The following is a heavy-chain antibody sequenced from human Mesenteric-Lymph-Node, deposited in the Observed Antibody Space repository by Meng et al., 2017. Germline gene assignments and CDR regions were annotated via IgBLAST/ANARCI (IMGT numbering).Heavy chain of an antibody. CDR3: ARVKRDVLLWFGELSGAFDI. J-gene: IGHJ3*02. CDR1: GGSISSSNW. V-gene: IGHV4-4*02. D-gene: IGHD3-10*01. Sequence: SETLSLTCAVSGGSISSSNWWSWVRQPPGKGLEWIGEINHSGSTNYNPSLKSRVTISVDTSKNQFSLKLSSVTAADTAVYYCARVKRDVLLWFGELSGAFDIWGQGTMVTVSS. CDR2: INHSGST.